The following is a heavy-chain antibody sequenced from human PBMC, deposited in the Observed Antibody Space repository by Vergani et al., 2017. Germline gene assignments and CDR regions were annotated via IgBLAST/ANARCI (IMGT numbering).Heavy chain of an antibody. CDR2: IYNSGNG. Sequence: QMQLQESGPGLVKASETLSLTCTVSGDSIISRSYYWGWIRQPPGNGLEWIGSIYNSGNGDSSSSLKSRVTISADTSKNRFSLRLTSVTAADTAVYYCASGKYYSDSTSHFRGRYFDVWGRGTLVTVPS. D-gene: IGHD3-16*01. J-gene: IGHJ2*01. CDR3: ASGKYYSDSTSHFRGRYFDV. V-gene: IGHV4-39*01. CDR1: GDSIISRSYY.